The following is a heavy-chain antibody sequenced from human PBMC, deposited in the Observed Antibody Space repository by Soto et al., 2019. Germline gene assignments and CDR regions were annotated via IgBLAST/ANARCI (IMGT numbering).Heavy chain of an antibody. J-gene: IGHJ6*02. D-gene: IGHD1-1*01. CDR2: TIPILGTA. CDR3: ASGNALDL. Sequence: ASVKVSCKASGGTFSSFAINWVRQAPGQGPEWMGGTIPILGTANYAQKFQGRVTIIADETTNTASLELTSLRSEDTAVYYCASGNALDLWGQGTTVTVSS. CDR1: GGTFSSFA. V-gene: IGHV1-69*13.